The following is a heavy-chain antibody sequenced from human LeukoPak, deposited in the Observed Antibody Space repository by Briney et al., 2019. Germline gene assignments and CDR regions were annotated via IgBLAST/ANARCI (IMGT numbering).Heavy chain of an antibody. D-gene: IGHD2-2*01. CDR1: GFTFSDYY. V-gene: IGHV3-11*01. J-gene: IGHJ5*02. CDR3: ARMDCSSTSCYYKGNWFDP. Sequence: KSGGSLRLSCAASGFTFSDYYMSWIRLAPGKGLEWVSYISSSGSTIYYADSVKGRFTISRDNAKNSLYLQMNSLRAEDTAVYYCARMDCSSTSCYYKGNWFDPWGQGTLVTVSS. CDR2: ISSSGSTI.